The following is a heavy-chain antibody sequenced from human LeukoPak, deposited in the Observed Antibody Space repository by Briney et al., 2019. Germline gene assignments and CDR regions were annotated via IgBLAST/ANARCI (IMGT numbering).Heavy chain of an antibody. J-gene: IGHJ4*02. CDR2: ISSSSSTI. CDR3: ARGDDYGDWYFDY. CDR1: GFTFSSYS. Sequence: GGTLRLSCAASGFTFSSYSMNWVRQAPGKGLEGVSYISSSSSTIYYAVSVKGPFTISRANANNSLYLQMNSLRAEAPAVYYCARGDDYGDWYFDYWGQGTLVTVSS. D-gene: IGHD4-17*01. V-gene: IGHV3-48*01.